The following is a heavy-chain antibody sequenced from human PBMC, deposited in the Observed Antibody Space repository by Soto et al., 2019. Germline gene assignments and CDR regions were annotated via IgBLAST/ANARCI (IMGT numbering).Heavy chain of an antibody. J-gene: IGHJ6*03. V-gene: IGHV4-39*01. CDR3: ARQGIYCSSTSCYVRSYYYCDIDV. Sequence: SETLSLTCTVSGGSISSSSYYWGWIRQPPGKGLEWIGSIYYSGSTYYNPSLKSRVTISVDTSKNQFSLKLSSVTAADTAVYYCARQGIYCSSTSCYVRSYYYCDIDVWGKGTTVTVSS. CDR1: GGSISSSSYY. D-gene: IGHD2-2*01. CDR2: IYYSGST.